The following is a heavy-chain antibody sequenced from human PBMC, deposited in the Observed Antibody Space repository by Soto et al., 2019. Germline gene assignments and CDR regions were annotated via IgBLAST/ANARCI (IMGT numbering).Heavy chain of an antibody. V-gene: IGHV3-30*18. D-gene: IGHD3-10*01. CDR2: ISYEGSNK. Sequence: GGSLRLSCAASGFTFSSYGMHWFRQLPVKGLEWVAVISYEGSNKYYADAVKVGFTIPRDNSKNTLYLQMNGLRPADPAVYHGAKDLFSSGSGGLEWFDPGGPGSLVTV. CDR3: AKDLFSSGSGGLEWFDP. CDR1: GFTFSSYG. J-gene: IGHJ5*02.